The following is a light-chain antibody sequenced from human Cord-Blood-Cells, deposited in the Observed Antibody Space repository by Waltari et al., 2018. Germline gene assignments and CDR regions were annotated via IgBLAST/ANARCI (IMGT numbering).Light chain of an antibody. Sequence: QSALTQPASVSGSPGQSLTISCTGTSSAVGGYNYVSWYQQHPGKAPKLMIYDVSNRPSGVSNRFSGSKSGNTASLTISGLQAEDEADYYGSSYTSSSTLVFGGGTKLTVL. CDR3: SSYTSSSTLV. CDR2: DVS. V-gene: IGLV2-14*01. CDR1: SSAVGGYNY. J-gene: IGLJ3*02.